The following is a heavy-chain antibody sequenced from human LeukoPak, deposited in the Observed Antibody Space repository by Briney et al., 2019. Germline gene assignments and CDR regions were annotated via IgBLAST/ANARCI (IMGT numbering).Heavy chain of an antibody. D-gene: IGHD1-26*01. CDR2: IIPILDVT. Sequence: GAPVKVSCKASGGTFTNYAINWVRQAPGQGLEWMGRIIPILDVTNYARKFQGRVTITADQSTSTAYMELSSLRSEDTAVYYCAREKLVGDSFDPWGQGTLVTVSS. CDR3: AREKLVGDSFDP. J-gene: IGHJ5*02. V-gene: IGHV1-69*04. CDR1: GGTFTNYA.